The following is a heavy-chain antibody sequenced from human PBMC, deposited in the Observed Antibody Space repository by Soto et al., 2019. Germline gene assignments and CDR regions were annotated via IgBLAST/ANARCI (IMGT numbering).Heavy chain of an antibody. D-gene: IGHD5-18*01. Sequence: ASVKGPCKASGYTFTSYYIHWVRQAPGQGLEWMGIFNPTGDTASYAQKLQGRVTMTRDTSTGTAYMELGSLRSEDTAVYYCARGGRIVDTGIGYYYYHAMDVWGQGTTVTVSS. V-gene: IGHV1-46*01. CDR3: ARGGRIVDTGIGYYYYHAMDV. CDR1: GYTFTSYY. CDR2: FNPTGDTA. J-gene: IGHJ6*02.